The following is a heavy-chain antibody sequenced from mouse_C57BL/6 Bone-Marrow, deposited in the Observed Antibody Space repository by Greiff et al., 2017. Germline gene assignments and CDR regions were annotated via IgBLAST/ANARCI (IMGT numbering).Heavy chain of an antibody. CDR1: GFSLTSYG. V-gene: IGHV2-9*01. J-gene: IGHJ1*03. CDR2: IWGGGST. CDR3: AKHDGGTTVAPYWYFDV. Sequence: VQLKESGPGLVAPSQSLSITCTVSGFSLTSYGVDWVRQPPGKGLEWLGVIWGGGSTNYNSALMSRLSISKDNSKSQVFLKMNSLQTDDTAMYYCAKHDGGTTVAPYWYFDVWGTGTTVTVSS. D-gene: IGHD1-1*01.